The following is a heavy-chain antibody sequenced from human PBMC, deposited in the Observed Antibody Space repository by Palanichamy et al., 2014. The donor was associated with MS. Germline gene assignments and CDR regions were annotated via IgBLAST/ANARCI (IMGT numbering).Heavy chain of an antibody. D-gene: IGHD2-15*01. CDR2: VYYSGST. V-gene: IGHV4-30-4*01. CDR3: ARHYCSGGSCAFMAPEY. Sequence: QVQAARSRAQDWWSLHRPCPSPALSLVAPSAVVITTGVGSASPHGKGLKWIGYVYYSGSTAYNPSLKSRTIMSLDTSKNQFSLKLSSVTAADTAVYYCARHYCSGGSCAFMAPEYWGQGTLVTVSS. J-gene: IGHJ4*02. CDR1: VAPSAVVITT.